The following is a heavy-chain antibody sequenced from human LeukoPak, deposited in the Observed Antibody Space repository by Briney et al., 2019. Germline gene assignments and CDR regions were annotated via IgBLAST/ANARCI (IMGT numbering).Heavy chain of an antibody. CDR1: GFTFSSYW. D-gene: IGHD4-17*01. V-gene: IGHV3-74*01. Sequence: GGSLRLSCAASGFTFSSYWMHWVRQAPGKGLVWVSRINSDGSSTSYADSVKGRFTISRDNAKNTLYLQMNSLRAEDTAVYYCARYGDYGWFDPWGQRTLVTVSS. CDR2: INSDGSST. J-gene: IGHJ5*02. CDR3: ARYGDYGWFDP.